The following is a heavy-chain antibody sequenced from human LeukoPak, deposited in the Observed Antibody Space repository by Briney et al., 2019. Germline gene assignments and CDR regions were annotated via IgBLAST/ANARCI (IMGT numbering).Heavy chain of an antibody. V-gene: IGHV3-74*03. D-gene: IGHD3-10*01. CDR3: ARDKKSGESSEIDY. CDR1: GFTFNYW. Sequence: GGSLRLSCAASGFTFNYWVHWVRQAPGKGLVWVSRINRDGSTTKYADSVKGRFTVSRDNAKNTLNLQMNSLRAEDTAAYYCARDKKSGESSEIDYWGQGTLVTVSS. CDR2: INRDGSTT. J-gene: IGHJ4*02.